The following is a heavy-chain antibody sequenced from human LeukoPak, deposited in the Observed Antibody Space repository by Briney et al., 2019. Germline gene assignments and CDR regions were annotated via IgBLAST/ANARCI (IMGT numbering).Heavy chain of an antibody. Sequence: SETLSLACAVYGGSFSGYYWSWIRQPPGKGLEWIGEINHSGSTNYNPSLKSRVTISVDASKNQFSLKLSSVTAADTAVYYCARGGAARPAIAVAGRAKKNQFDYWGQGTLVTVSS. J-gene: IGHJ4*02. CDR3: ARGGAARPAIAVAGRAKKNQFDY. CDR2: INHSGST. CDR1: GGSFSGYY. D-gene: IGHD6-19*01. V-gene: IGHV4-34*01.